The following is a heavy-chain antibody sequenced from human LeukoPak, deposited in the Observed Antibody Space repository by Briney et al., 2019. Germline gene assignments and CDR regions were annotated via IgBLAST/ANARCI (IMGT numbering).Heavy chain of an antibody. CDR3: ARALYDYGAEGVVDY. J-gene: IGHJ4*02. V-gene: IGHV1-8*01. Sequence: ASVKVSCKASGYTFTSYDINWARQATGQGLEWMGWMNPNSGNTGYAQKFQGRVTMTRNTSISTAYMELSSLRSEDTAVYYCARALYDYGAEGVVDYWGQGTLVTVSS. CDR2: MNPNSGNT. D-gene: IGHD4/OR15-4a*01. CDR1: GYTFTSYD.